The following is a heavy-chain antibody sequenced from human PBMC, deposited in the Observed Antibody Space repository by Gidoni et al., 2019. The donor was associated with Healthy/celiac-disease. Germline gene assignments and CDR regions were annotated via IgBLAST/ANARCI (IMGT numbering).Heavy chain of an antibody. CDR3: ARDPHYDLLTGPIRGGYYFDY. J-gene: IGHJ4*02. D-gene: IGHD3-9*01. CDR1: GFTFITYT. Sequence: QVQLVESGGGVVQPGRSLRLSCAASGFTFITYTMHWVRQAPGKGLEWVAVISYDGSNKYYADSVKGRFTISRDNSKNTLFLQMNSLRAEDTAVYYCARDPHYDLLTGPIRGGYYFDYWGQGTLVTVSS. V-gene: IGHV3-30*01. CDR2: ISYDGSNK.